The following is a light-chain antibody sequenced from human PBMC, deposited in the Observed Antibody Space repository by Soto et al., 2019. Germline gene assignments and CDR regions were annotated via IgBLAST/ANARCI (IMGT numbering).Light chain of an antibody. V-gene: IGLV2-8*01. J-gene: IGLJ2*01. CDR1: SSDVGGYNY. CDR3: SSYAGSNNVV. CDR2: EVS. Sequence: QLVLTQPPSASGSPGQSVTISCTGTSSDVGGYNYVSWYQQHPGKATKLMIYEVSKRPSGVPDRFSGSKSGNTASLTVSGLQAEDEADYYCSSYAGSNNVVFGGGTKLTFL.